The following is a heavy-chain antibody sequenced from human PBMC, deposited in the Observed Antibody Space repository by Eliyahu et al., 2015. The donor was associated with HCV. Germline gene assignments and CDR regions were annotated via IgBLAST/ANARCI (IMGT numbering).Heavy chain of an antibody. J-gene: IGHJ6*02. V-gene: IGHV4-39*01. D-gene: IGHD3-3*01. Sequence: QLQLQESGPGLVKPSETLSLTCTVFGGSVSXSSSYWGWIRQPPGKGLEWIGSVYYSGSTYHNPSLKSRVTISVDTSKNQFSLKLSSVTAADTAVYYCARSPEVDFWSGFYGMDVWGQGTTVTVSS. CDR3: ARSPEVDFWSGFYGMDV. CDR2: VYYSGST. CDR1: GGSVSXSSSY.